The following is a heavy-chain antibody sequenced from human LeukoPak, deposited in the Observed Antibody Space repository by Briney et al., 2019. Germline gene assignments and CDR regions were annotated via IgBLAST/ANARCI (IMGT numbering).Heavy chain of an antibody. Sequence: PSQTLSLTCTVSGGSISSGGYYWSWIRQPPGKGLEWIGYIYYSGSTYYNPSLKSRVTISVDTSKNQFSLKLSSVTAADTAVYYCARERLDYYGSGSSYYYGMDVWGQGTTVTVSS. CDR3: ARERLDYYGSGSSYYYGMDV. CDR2: IYYSGST. V-gene: IGHV4-30-4*08. D-gene: IGHD3-10*01. J-gene: IGHJ6*02. CDR1: GGSISSGGYY.